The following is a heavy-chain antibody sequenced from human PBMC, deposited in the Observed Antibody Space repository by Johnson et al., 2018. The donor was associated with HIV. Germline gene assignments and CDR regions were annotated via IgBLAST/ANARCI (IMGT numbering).Heavy chain of an antibody. CDR2: ISYDGSNK. V-gene: IGHV3-33*05. D-gene: IGHD3-16*01. CDR3: ARESGGQYDAFDI. J-gene: IGHJ3*02. Sequence: QELLVESGGGVVQPGRSLSLSCAASGFTFRSYAMHWVRQAPGKGLEWVAVISYDGSNKYHAASVKGRFTISRDNAKNTLYLQMNSLRAEETAVDYWARESGGQYDAFDIWGQGTMVTVSA. CDR1: GFTFRSYA.